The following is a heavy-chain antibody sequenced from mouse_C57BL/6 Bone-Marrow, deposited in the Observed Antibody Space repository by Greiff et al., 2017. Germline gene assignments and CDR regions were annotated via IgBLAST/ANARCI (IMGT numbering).Heavy chain of an antibody. CDR2: IWSDGST. CDR3: ARHGGLRRLYWYFDV. D-gene: IGHD2-4*01. Sequence: QVQLQQSGPGLVAPSQSLSITCTVSGFSLTSYGVHWVRQPPGKGLEWLVVIWSDGSTTYNSALKSRLSISKDNSKSQVFLKMNSLQTDDTAMYYCARHGGLRRLYWYFDVWGTGTTVTVSS. J-gene: IGHJ1*03. V-gene: IGHV2-6-1*01. CDR1: GFSLTSYG.